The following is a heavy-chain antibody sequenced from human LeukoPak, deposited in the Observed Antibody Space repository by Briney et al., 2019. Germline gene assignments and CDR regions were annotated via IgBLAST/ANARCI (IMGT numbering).Heavy chain of an antibody. CDR3: AKWASSGYYFHH. D-gene: IGHD3-22*01. CDR2: IRYDGSNK. V-gene: IGHV3-30*02. J-gene: IGHJ1*01. Sequence: GSLRLSCAASGFTFSTHGMHWVRQAPGKGLERVAFIRYDGSNKYYADSVKGRFTISRDNSKNTLYLQINSLRAEDTAVYYCAKWASSGYYFHHWGQGTLVTVSS. CDR1: GFTFSTHG.